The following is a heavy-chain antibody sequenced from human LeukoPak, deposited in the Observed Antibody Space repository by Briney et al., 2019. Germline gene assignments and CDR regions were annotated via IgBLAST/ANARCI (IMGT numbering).Heavy chain of an antibody. CDR1: GFTFSSYA. Sequence: PGGSLRLPCSASGFTFSSYAMYWVRQAPGKGLEYVSAISSNGGSTNYADSVKGRFTISRDNSKNTLFLQMSSLRTEDTAVYYCVKDHDSSGYYGSFDYWGQGMLVTVSS. J-gene: IGHJ4*02. V-gene: IGHV3-64D*09. D-gene: IGHD3-22*01. CDR2: ISSNGGST. CDR3: VKDHDSSGYYGSFDY.